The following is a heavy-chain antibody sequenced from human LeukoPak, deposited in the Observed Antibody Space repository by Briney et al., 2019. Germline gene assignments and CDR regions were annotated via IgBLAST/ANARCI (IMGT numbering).Heavy chain of an antibody. CDR1: GYTFTSYY. CDR2: INPSGGST. D-gene: IGHD3-9*01. Sequence: ASVKVSCKASGYTFTSYYMHWVRQAPGQGLEWMGIINPSGGSTNYAQKLQGRVTMTRDMSTSTVYMELSSLRSEDTAVYYCARGVAGTSFDWLLSFDYWGQGTLVTVSS. V-gene: IGHV1-46*04. J-gene: IGHJ4*02. CDR3: ARGVAGTSFDWLLSFDY.